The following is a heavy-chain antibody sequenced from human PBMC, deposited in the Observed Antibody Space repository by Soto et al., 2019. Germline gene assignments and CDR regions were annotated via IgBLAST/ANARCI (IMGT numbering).Heavy chain of an antibody. D-gene: IGHD1-26*01. V-gene: IGHV1-69*01. CDR1: GGTFSSYS. CDR3: ARDGGRHSGGIDY. Sequence: QVQLVQSGAEVKKPGSSVKVSCKASGGTFSSYSINWVRQAPGQGLEWMGEIIPIFGTANYAQKFEGRVTITADESTSTAYMELSSLRAEDTAVYYCARDGGRHSGGIDYWGQGTLVTVSS. J-gene: IGHJ4*02. CDR2: IIPIFGTA.